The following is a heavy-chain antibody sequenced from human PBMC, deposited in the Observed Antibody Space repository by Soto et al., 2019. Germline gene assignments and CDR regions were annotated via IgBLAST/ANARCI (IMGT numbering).Heavy chain of an antibody. J-gene: IGHJ4*02. Sequence: EVQLVESGGGLVKPGGSLRLSCAASGFTFSNAWMSWVRQAPGKGLEWVGRIKSKTDGGTTDYAAPVKGRFTISRDDSKNTLYLQMNSLKTEDTAVYYCTTDWYYYDSSGYYPWGYWGQGTLVTVSS. CDR2: IKSKTDGGTT. CDR3: TTDWYYYDSSGYYPWGY. D-gene: IGHD3-22*01. CDR1: GFTFSNAW. V-gene: IGHV3-15*01.